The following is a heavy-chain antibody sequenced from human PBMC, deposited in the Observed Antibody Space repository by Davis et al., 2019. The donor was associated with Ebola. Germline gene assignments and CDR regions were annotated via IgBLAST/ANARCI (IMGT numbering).Heavy chain of an antibody. CDR3: ARAIVATIGGAYYYYGMDV. D-gene: IGHD5-12*01. J-gene: IGHJ6*02. V-gene: IGHV1-2*04. CDR2: INPNSGGT. Sequence: AASVKVSCKASGYTFTGYYMHWVRQAPGQGLEWMGWINPNSGGTNYAQKFQGWVTMTRDTSISTAYMELSRLRSDDTAVYYCARAIVATIGGAYYYYGMDVWGQGTTVTVSS. CDR1: GYTFTGYY.